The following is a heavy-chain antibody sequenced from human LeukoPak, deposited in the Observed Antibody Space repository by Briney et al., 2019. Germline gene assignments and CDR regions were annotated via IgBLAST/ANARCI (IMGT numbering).Heavy chain of an antibody. D-gene: IGHD6-13*01. CDR2: ISSGSTYI. Sequence: GGSLRLSCAASGSTFSTYSMNWVRQAPGKGLEWVSSISSGSTYIYYADSVKGRFTISRDNAKNSLYLQMNSLRAEDTAVYYCARDGIGSSWSYYYAMDVWGQGTTVTVSS. CDR1: GSTFSTYS. CDR3: ARDGIGSSWSYYYAMDV. V-gene: IGHV3-21*01. J-gene: IGHJ6*02.